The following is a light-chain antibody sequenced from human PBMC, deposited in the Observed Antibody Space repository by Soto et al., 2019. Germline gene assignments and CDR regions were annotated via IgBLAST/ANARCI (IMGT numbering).Light chain of an antibody. CDR1: SGHSSYN. CDR2: LEGSGSY. V-gene: IGLV4-60*02. CDR3: ETWDSNTRV. J-gene: IGLJ3*02. Sequence: QLVLTQSSSAPASLGSSVKLTCTLSSGHSSYNIAWHQQQPGKAPRYLMKLEGSGSYNKGSGVPDRFSGSTSGADRYLTISNLQFEDEADYYCETWDSNTRVFGGGTKLTVL.